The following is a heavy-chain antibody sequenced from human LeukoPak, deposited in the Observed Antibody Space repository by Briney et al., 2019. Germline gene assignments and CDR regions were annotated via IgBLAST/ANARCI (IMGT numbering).Heavy chain of an antibody. CDR1: GYTFTSYG. J-gene: IGHJ4*02. V-gene: IGHV1-18*01. Sequence: ASVKVSCKASGYTFTSYGISWVRQAPGQGLEWMGWISAYNGNTNYAQKLQGRATMTTDTSTSTAYMELRGLRSDDTAVYYCARGSIMITFGGVSDYWGQGTLVTVSS. D-gene: IGHD3-16*01. CDR2: ISAYNGNT. CDR3: ARGSIMITFGGVSDY.